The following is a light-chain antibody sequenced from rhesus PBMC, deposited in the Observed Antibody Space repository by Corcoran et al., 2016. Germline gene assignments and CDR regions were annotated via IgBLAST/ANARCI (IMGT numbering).Light chain of an antibody. V-gene: IGKV3S9*01. Sequence: EIVMTQSPATLSLSPGERATLSCRARQRVSSYVAWYQQKPEQAPRFLIYGASRRATGIPERFSGRGSGTDFNLIISSLEPEDVGVYFCQQYNNWNSFGQGAKVEI. CDR3: QQYNNWNS. CDR2: GAS. J-gene: IGKJ2*01. CDR1: QRVSSY.